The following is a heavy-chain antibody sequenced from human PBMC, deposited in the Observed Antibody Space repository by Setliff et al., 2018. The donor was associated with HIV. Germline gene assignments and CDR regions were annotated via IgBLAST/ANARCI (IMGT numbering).Heavy chain of an antibody. CDR2: VFHEGYT. J-gene: IGHJ4*02. V-gene: IGHV4-39*07. CDR3: ARGPTERYYESRGYYYFDN. CDR1: GGPIISFDYY. D-gene: IGHD3-22*01. Sequence: PSETLSLTCTVSGGPIISFDYYWGWIRQSPGKGLEWIGSVFHEGYTYFNPSLESRVTISIDTSKNQFSLNLSSVTAADTAVYYCARGPTERYYESRGYYYFDNWGQGTQVTVSS.